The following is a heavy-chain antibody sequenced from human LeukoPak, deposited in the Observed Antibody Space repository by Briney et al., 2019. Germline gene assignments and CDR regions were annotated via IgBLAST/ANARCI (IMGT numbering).Heavy chain of an antibody. CDR3: AILRRGGMI. CDR2: IYYSGST. Sequence: GSLRLSCAASGFTFSNAWMSWIRQPPGKGLEWIGYIYYSGSTNYNPSLKSRVTISVDTSKNQFSLKLSSVTAADTAVYYCAILRRGGMIWGQGTMVTVSS. V-gene: IGHV4-59*08. J-gene: IGHJ3*02. CDR1: GFTFSNAW. D-gene: IGHD3-16*01.